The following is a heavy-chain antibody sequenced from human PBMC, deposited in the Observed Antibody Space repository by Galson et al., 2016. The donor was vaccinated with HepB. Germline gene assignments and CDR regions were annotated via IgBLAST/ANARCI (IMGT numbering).Heavy chain of an antibody. V-gene: IGHV4-31*03. Sequence: TLSLTCNVSAGTINIGGYFWSWIRQHPGRGLEWIGYISHSGSAYLNPSLKSRSTISVDTSRNQFSLDLRSVTAADTAVYFCARYGSWTGFDYWGQGILVTVSS. CDR1: AGTINIGGYF. D-gene: IGHD2-15*01. CDR2: ISHSGSA. J-gene: IGHJ4*02. CDR3: ARYGSWTGFDY.